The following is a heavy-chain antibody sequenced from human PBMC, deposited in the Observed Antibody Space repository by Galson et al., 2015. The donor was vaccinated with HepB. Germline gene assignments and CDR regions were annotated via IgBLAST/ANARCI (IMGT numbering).Heavy chain of an antibody. CDR1: GGSFSDYY. V-gene: IGHV4-34*01. D-gene: IGHD3-10*01. CDR3: ARGPAAHYYGSGSYYLYHFGVDV. CDR2: INHSGST. J-gene: IGHJ6*02. Sequence: ETLSLTCAVYGGSFSDYYWSWIRPPPGKGLEWIGEINHSGSTNYDPSLKSRVTISVDTSKNQFSLKLSSVTAADTAVYYCARGPAAHYYGSGSYYLYHFGVDVWGQGTTVTVSS.